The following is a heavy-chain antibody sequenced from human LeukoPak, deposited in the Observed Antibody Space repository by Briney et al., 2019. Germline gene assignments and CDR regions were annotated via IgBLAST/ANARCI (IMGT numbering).Heavy chain of an antibody. CDR3: ARRGPSGRSLDY. J-gene: IGHJ4*02. CDR2: IYYSGST. Sequence: PSETLSLTCTVSGGSISSSSYYRGWIRQPPGKGLEWIGSIYYSGSTYYNPSLKTRVTISADTSKNQFSLKLSSVTAADTAVYYCARRGPSGRSLDYWGQGTLVTVSS. D-gene: IGHD3-10*01. V-gene: IGHV4-39*01. CDR1: GGSISSSSYY.